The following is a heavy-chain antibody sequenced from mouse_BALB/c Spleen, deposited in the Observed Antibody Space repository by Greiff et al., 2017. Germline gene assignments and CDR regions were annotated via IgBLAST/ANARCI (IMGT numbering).Heavy chain of an antibody. Sequence: VQLQQPGAELVRPGASVKLSCKASGYTFTSYWINWVKQRPGQGLEWIGNIYPSDSYTNYNQKFKDKATLTVDKSSSTAYMQLSSPTSEDSAVYYCTRGELLRYYFDYWGQGTTLTVSS. V-gene: IGHV1-69*02. CDR3: TRGELLRYYFDY. CDR1: GYTFTSYW. CDR2: IYPSDSYT. J-gene: IGHJ2*01. D-gene: IGHD1-1*01.